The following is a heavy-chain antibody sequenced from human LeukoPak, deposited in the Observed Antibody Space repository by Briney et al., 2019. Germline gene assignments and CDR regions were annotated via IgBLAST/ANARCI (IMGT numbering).Heavy chain of an antibody. CDR2: IYDGGRT. CDR1: GGSISSYY. CDR3: ARGGSSGYYYLFDY. Sequence: PSETLSLTCTVSGGSISSYYWSWIRQPPGKGLEWIGSIYDGGRTHYSPSLKSRVTISLDTSKNQFSLKLSSVTASDTAMYYCARGGSSGYYYLFDYWGQGTLVTVSS. J-gene: IGHJ4*02. D-gene: IGHD3-22*01. V-gene: IGHV4-39*01.